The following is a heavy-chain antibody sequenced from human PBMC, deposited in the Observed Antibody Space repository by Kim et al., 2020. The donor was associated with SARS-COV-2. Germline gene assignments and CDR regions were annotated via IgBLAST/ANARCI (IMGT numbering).Heavy chain of an antibody. CDR3: ARLGSSSWNFDY. V-gene: IGHV3-7*04. J-gene: IGHJ4*02. CDR2: K. D-gene: IGHD6-13*01. Sequence: KYYVDSVKGRFTISRDNAKNSLYLQMNSLGAEDTAMYYCARLGSSSWNFDYWGQGTLVTVSS.